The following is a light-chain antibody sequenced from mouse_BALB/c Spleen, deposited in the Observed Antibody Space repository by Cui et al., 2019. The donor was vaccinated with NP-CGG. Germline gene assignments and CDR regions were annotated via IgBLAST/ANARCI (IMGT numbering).Light chain of an antibody. Sequence: QAVVTQESALTTSPGETVTLTFPSSTGTVTTSNYANWVQEKPDHLFNGLIGGTNNRAPGVPARFSGSLIGDKAALTITGAQTEDEAIYFCALWYSNHWVFGGGTKLTVL. CDR2: GTN. CDR3: ALWYSNHWV. V-gene: IGLV1*01. J-gene: IGLJ1*01. CDR1: TGTVTTSNY.